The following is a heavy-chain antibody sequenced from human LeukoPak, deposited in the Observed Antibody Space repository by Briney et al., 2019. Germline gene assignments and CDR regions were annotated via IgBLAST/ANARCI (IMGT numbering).Heavy chain of an antibody. V-gene: IGHV3-48*01. CDR3: VRDGNRGYDMDV. CDR2: INVVNGAI. J-gene: IGHJ6*02. CDR1: GFTLRYYQ. Sequence: GGSLRLSCATSGFTLRYYQMNWVRQAPGKGLEWVSYINVVNGAIYYADSVKGRFTISGDIATNSVYLQMNSLRAEDTALYYCVRDGNRGYDMDVWGQGTAVTVSS. D-gene: IGHD3-10*01.